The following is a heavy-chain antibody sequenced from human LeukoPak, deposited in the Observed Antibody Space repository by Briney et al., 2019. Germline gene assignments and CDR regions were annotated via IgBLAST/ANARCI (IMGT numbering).Heavy chain of an antibody. CDR1: ELTFNSNW. CDR3: TSYTSGWN. Sequence: PGGSLRLSCAASELTFNSNWMHWVRQAPGKGLVWVSRINSDGSTTNYADSVKGRFTISRDNAKNTLYLQMNSLRAEDTAVYYCTSYTSGWNRGQGTLVTVSS. D-gene: IGHD6-19*01. CDR2: INSDGSTT. V-gene: IGHV3-74*01. J-gene: IGHJ4*02.